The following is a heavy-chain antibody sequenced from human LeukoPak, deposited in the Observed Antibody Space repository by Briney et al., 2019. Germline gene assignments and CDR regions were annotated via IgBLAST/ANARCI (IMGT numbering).Heavy chain of an antibody. CDR1: GGSISSNNW. Sequence: SETLSLTCTVSGGSISSNNWWHWVRQPPGKGLEWIGEIYHTGSTIYNGSLKSRVTLSVDKSRNQSSLNLRSVAAADTAVYYCAREIAVAGAASLDYWGQGILVTVS. V-gene: IGHV4-4*02. CDR2: IYHTGST. D-gene: IGHD6-19*01. J-gene: IGHJ4*02. CDR3: AREIAVAGAASLDY.